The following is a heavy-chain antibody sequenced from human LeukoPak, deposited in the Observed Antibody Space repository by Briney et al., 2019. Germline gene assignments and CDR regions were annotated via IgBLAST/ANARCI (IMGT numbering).Heavy chain of an antibody. CDR1: GYIFTSYW. CDR3: ARSVSGTGVDY. D-gene: IGHD1-20*01. CDR2: IYPADSDT. J-gene: IGHJ4*02. Sequence: RGESLKISCRGSGYIFTSYWIGWVRQMPGKGLEWMGIIYPADSDTRYSPSFQGQVTISADKSITTAYLQWSSLKASDTAMYYCARSVSGTGVDYWGQGTLVTVSS. V-gene: IGHV5-51*01.